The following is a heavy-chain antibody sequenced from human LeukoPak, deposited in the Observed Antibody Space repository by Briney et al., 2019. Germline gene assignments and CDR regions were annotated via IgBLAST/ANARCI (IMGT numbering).Heavy chain of an antibody. CDR1: GFTFSSYG. J-gene: IGHJ4*02. Sequence: GGSLRLSCAASGFTFSSYGMHWVRQAPGKGLEGVAVISSDGSNKYYADSVKGRFTISRDNSKNTLYLQMNSLRAEDTAVYYCAKAGTFGLYYFDYWGQGTLVTVSS. CDR2: ISSDGSNK. CDR3: AKAGTFGLYYFDY. V-gene: IGHV3-30*18. D-gene: IGHD3-10*01.